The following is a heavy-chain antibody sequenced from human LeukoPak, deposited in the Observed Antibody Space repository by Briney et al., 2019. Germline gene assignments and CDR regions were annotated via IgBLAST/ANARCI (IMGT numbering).Heavy chain of an antibody. CDR1: GYTFNNYY. V-gene: IGHV1-46*02. D-gene: IGHD1-26*01. CDR3: AGRSGSSQLPDY. Sequence: ASVKVSCQASGYTFNNYYMHWVRQAPGQGLEWMGIINPSAGSTSYAQKFQGRVTMTRDMSTSTVYMELSSLRSEDTAVYYCAGRSGSSQLPDYWGQGTLVTVSS. CDR2: INPSAGST. J-gene: IGHJ4*02.